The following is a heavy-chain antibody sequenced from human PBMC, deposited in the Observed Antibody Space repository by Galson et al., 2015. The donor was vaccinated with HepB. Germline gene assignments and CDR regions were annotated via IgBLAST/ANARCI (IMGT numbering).Heavy chain of an antibody. V-gene: IGHV3-15*07. CDR3: TTDPYLGHDFWSGYYWGYFDY. D-gene: IGHD3-3*01. CDR1: GSTFSSTW. CDR2: IKTKTDGGTT. Sequence: SLRLSCAASGSTFSSTWMNWVRQAPGKGLEWVGRIKTKTDGGTTEYAAPVKGRFTISRDDSKNTLYLQMNSLKIDDTAVYYCTTDPYLGHDFWSGYYWGYFDYWGQGTLVTVSS. J-gene: IGHJ4*02.